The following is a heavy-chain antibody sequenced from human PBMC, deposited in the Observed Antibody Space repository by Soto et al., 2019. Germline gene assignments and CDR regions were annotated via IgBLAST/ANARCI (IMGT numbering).Heavy chain of an antibody. CDR3: VRSAITATPNWVAFDV. CDR2: VSPGGDGS. D-gene: IGHD7-27*01. V-gene: IGHV3-23*01. CDR1: GFTFTSCV. Sequence: PGGSLRLSCAASGFTFTSCVMNWGRQAPGKGLEWVSTVSPGGDGSHYTDSVKGRFTISRDNSKKTLHLQMDTLRAEDATVYYFVRSAITATPNWVAFDVWGQGTVVTVSS. J-gene: IGHJ3*01.